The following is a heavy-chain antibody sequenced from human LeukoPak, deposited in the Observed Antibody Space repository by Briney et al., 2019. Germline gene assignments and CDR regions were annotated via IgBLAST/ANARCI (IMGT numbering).Heavy chain of an antibody. CDR3: AKALQRRDGYNLDY. D-gene: IGHD5-24*01. CDR2: ISGSGGST. CDR1: GFTFSSYA. J-gene: IGHJ4*02. V-gene: IGHV3-23*01. Sequence: PGGSLRLSCAASGFTFSSYAMGWVRQAPGKGLEWVSAISGSGGSTYYADSVKGRFTISRDNSKNTLYLQMNSLRAEDTAVYYCAKALQRRDGYNLDYWGQGTLVTVSS.